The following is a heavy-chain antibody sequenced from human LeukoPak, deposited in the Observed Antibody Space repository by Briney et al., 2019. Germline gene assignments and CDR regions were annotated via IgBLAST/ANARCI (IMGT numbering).Heavy chain of an antibody. V-gene: IGHV4-4*07. J-gene: IGHJ6*02. CDR3: ARHLGPGWHAMDV. CDR1: GGSISSYY. CDR2: IYTSGST. D-gene: IGHD2-15*01. Sequence: PSETLSLTCTVSGGSISSYYWSWIRQPAGKGLEWIGRIYTSGSTNYNPSLKSRVTISVDTSKTQFSLRLSSVTAADTAVYYCARHLGPGWHAMDVWGQGTTVTVSS.